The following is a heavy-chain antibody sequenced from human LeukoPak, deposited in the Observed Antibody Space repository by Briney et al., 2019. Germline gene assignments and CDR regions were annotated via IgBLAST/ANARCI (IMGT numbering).Heavy chain of an antibody. CDR3: ARDHGMATILAKSNHFDF. Sequence: ASVKVSCKASGYIFTGYYMHWVRQAPGQGLEWMGIINPSGGTTFYAQKFQGRVTMTRDMSTSTVHMELSSLRSEDTAVYYCARDHGMATILAKSNHFDFWGQGTLVTVSS. CDR1: GYIFTGYY. D-gene: IGHD5-24*01. J-gene: IGHJ4*02. CDR2: INPSGGTT. V-gene: IGHV1-46*01.